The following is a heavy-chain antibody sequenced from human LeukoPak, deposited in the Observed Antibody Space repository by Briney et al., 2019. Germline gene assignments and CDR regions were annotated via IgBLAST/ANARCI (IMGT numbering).Heavy chain of an antibody. CDR1: GYTFTVYY. V-gene: IGHV1-2*02. J-gene: IGHJ6*03. Sequence: GASVKVSCKSSGYTFTVYYMHWVRQAPGQGLEWMGWINPNRGGTNYAQKFQGRVTMTRDTSISTAYMELSRLRSDDTAVYYCARDAYYDFWRGERDYYYMGVWGKGTTVTVSS. CDR2: INPNRGGT. D-gene: IGHD3-3*01. CDR3: ARDAYYDFWRGERDYYYMGV.